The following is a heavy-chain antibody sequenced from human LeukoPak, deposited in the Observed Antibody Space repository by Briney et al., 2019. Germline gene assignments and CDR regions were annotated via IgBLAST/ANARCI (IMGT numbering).Heavy chain of an antibody. CDR2: IIPIFGTA. J-gene: IGHJ6*03. Sequence: GASVRVSCKASGGTFSSYAISWVRQAPGQGLEWMGGIIPIFGTANYAQKFQGRVTITTDESTSTAYMELSSLRSEDTAVYYCARGIREDIVVVPAAIPYYYYMDVWGKGTTVTVSS. CDR3: ARGIREDIVVVPAAIPYYYYMDV. D-gene: IGHD2-2*02. V-gene: IGHV1-69*05. CDR1: GGTFSSYA.